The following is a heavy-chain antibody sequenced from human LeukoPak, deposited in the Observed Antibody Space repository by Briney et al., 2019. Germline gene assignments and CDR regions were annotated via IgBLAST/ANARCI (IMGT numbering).Heavy chain of an antibody. D-gene: IGHD3-10*01. J-gene: IGHJ5*02. CDR3: AKRAGSAWSAGA. CDR1: GFTFSSYG. V-gene: IGHV3-30*02. Sequence: GGSLRLSCAASGFTFSSYGMHWVSQAPGKGLDWVAYIRNDASNTYYADSVKGRFSISRDNSKNTVYLQMNSLIPEDTAVYYCAKRAGSAWSAGAWGQGTLVTVSS. CDR2: IRNDASNT.